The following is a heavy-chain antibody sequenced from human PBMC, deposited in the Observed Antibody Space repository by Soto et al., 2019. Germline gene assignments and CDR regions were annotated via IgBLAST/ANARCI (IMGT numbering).Heavy chain of an antibody. Sequence: AGGSLRLSCGGSGGIFSSYGMHWGRQAPGKGLEWVSAISCSGGNKNYADSVKGRFTISRDNSKNTLYLQMNSLRAEDTAVYYCAKPLVVVPAADYYWGQGTLVTVSS. D-gene: IGHD2-2*01. J-gene: IGHJ4*02. CDR2: ISCSGGNK. CDR1: GGIFSSYG. CDR3: AKPLVVVPAADYY. V-gene: IGHV3-23*01.